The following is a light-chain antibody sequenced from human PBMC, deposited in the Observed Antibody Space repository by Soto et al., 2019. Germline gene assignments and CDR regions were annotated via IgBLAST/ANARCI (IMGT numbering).Light chain of an antibody. V-gene: IGLV1-51*01. Sequence: QSVLTQPPSVSAAPGQKVTISCSGNHSNIGNNYVSWYQHLPGTAPKLLIYDNNNRPSAIPDRFSGTKSGTSATLGIAGLQPGDEADYYCATWDSSLIAGLFGGGTKLTVL. CDR1: HSNIGNNY. J-gene: IGLJ2*01. CDR2: DNN. CDR3: ATWDSSLIAGL.